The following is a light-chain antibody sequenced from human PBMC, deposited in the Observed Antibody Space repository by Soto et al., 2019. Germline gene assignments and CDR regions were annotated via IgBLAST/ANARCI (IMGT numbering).Light chain of an antibody. CDR2: GAS. J-gene: IGKJ1*01. CDR1: QSVTNNY. CDR3: QHYGTSPRT. V-gene: IGKV3-20*01. Sequence: EIVLTQSPGTLSLSTGERATLSCRASQSVTNNYLAWYQQKPGQAPRLLMYGASSRATDVPDRFSGSGSGTDFTLTINRLEPEDFAVYYCQHYGTSPRTFGPGTKVDIK.